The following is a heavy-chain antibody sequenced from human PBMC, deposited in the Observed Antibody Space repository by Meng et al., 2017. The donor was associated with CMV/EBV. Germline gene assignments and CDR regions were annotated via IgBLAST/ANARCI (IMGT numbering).Heavy chain of an antibody. D-gene: IGHD5-18*01. CDR2: INPNSGGT. CDR1: GYTFTGYY. CDR3: ARESNVDTAMVDC. J-gene: IGHJ4*02. V-gene: IGHV1-2*02. Sequence: CKASGYTFTGYYMHWVRQAPGQGLEWMGWINPNSGGTNYAQKFRGRVTMTRDTSISTAYMELSRLRSDDTAVYYCARESNVDTAMVDCWGQGTLVTVSS.